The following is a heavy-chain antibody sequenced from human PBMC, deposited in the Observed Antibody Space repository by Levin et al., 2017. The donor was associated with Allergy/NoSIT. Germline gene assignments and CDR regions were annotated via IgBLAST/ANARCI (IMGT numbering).Heavy chain of an antibody. CDR2: ISGSGGST. J-gene: IGHJ4*02. Sequence: LSLTCAASGFTFSSYAMTWVRPAPGKGLEWVSGISGSGGSTYYADSVKGRFTISRDNSKNTLYLQMNSLRAEDTAVYYCAKLWFGELLPYFDYWGQGTLVTVSS. CDR1: GFTFSSYA. D-gene: IGHD3-10*01. V-gene: IGHV3-23*01. CDR3: AKLWFGELLPYFDY.